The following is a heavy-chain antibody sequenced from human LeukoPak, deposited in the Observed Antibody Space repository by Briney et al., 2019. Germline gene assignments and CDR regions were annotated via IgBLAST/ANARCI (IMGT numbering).Heavy chain of an antibody. CDR2: IYYSGST. D-gene: IGHD3-10*01. CDR1: GGSISSSSYY. CDR3: ARDSARVLWSSLDY. J-gene: IGHJ4*02. Sequence: SETLSLTCTVSGGSISSSSYYWGWIRQPPGKGLEWIGSIYYSGSTYYNPSLKSRVTISVDTSKNQFSLKLSSVTAADTAVYYCARDSARVLWSSLDYWGQGTLVTVSS. V-gene: IGHV4-39*07.